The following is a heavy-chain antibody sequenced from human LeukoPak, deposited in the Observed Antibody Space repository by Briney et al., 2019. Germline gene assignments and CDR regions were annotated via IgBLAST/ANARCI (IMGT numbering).Heavy chain of an antibody. CDR1: GFTLSNYD. CDR3: AKKLPGASYYFDF. Sequence: GGSLRLSCIASGFTLSNYDMTWVRQTTGKGLEYVSSIGSGGYTFYAGSVKGRFSISRDISQNTVYLQMNSLRAEDTAMYFCAKKLPGASYYFDFWGQGTLVTVST. D-gene: IGHD7-27*01. V-gene: IGHV3-23*01. J-gene: IGHJ4*02. CDR2: IGSGGYT.